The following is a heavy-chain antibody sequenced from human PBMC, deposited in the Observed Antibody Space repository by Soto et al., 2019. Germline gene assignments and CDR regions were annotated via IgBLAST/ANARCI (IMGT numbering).Heavy chain of an antibody. CDR1: GFTVTSYW. CDR3: ARDYCSSTSCYYP. Sequence: PGGSLRLSCAASGFTVTSYWMHWVRQTPGKGLEWVSRISCNRSSIDYADSVKGRFTIARDNAKNSLYLQMNSLRAEDTAVYYCARDYCSSTSCYYPWGQGALVTVSS. D-gene: IGHD2-2*01. CDR2: ISCNRSSI. J-gene: IGHJ5*02. V-gene: IGHV3-74*01.